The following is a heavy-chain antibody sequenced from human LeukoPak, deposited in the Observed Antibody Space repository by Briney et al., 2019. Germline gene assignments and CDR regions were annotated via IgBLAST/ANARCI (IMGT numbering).Heavy chain of an antibody. D-gene: IGHD5/OR15-5a*01. Sequence: GGSLRLSCAASGFTFSSYWMSWVRQAPGKGLEWVSSISSSSSYIYYADSVKGRFTISRDNAKNSLYLQMNSLRAEDTAVYYCARIYEGVGFDYWGQGTLVTVSS. CDR2: ISSSSSYI. CDR1: GFTFSSYW. CDR3: ARIYEGVGFDY. J-gene: IGHJ4*02. V-gene: IGHV3-21*01.